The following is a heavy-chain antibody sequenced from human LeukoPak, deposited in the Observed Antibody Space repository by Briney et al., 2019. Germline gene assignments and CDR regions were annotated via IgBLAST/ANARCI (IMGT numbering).Heavy chain of an antibody. Sequence: PSETLSLTCAVSGGSINNHKWWSWIRQSPGKGLEWLGEIFYTGSPNYNPSFKSRVTMSVDKSNNQFSLILTSVTVADTAVYYCARDGNSYYDYWGQGIMVTVTS. CDR2: IFYTGSP. CDR3: ARDGNSYYDY. D-gene: IGHD4-11*01. V-gene: IGHV4-4*02. J-gene: IGHJ4*02. CDR1: GGSINNHKW.